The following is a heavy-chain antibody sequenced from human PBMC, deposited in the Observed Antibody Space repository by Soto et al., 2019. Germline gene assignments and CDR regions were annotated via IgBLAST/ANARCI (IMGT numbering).Heavy chain of an antibody. Sequence: PGGSVRLSCSASGFTFSSYGMHWVRQAPGKGLEWVAVISYDGSNKYYADSVKGRFTISRDNSKNTLYLQMNSLRAEDTAVYYCAKPGSYYTYWGQGTLVTVSS. CDR3: AKPGSYYTY. D-gene: IGHD1-26*01. CDR1: GFTFSSYG. J-gene: IGHJ4*02. CDR2: ISYDGSNK. V-gene: IGHV3-30*18.